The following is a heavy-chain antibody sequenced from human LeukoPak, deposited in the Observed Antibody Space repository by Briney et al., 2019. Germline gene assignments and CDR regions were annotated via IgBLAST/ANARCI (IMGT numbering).Heavy chain of an antibody. J-gene: IGHJ3*02. CDR2: IIPIFGTA. D-gene: IGHD3-3*01. V-gene: IGHV1-69*05. CDR1: GGTFSSYA. Sequence: GASVKVSCKASGGTFSSYAISWVRQAPGQGLEWMGGIIPIFGTANYAQKFQGRVTITTDESTSTAYMELSSLRSEDTAVYYCARDRDFWSGTDAFDIWGQGTMVTVSS. CDR3: ARDRDFWSGTDAFDI.